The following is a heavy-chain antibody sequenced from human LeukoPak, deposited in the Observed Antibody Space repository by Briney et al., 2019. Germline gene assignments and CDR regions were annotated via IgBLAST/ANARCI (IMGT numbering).Heavy chain of an antibody. J-gene: IGHJ6*03. CDR1: GYSISSNNW. Sequence: SDTLSLTCAVSGYSISSNNWWGWIRQPPGKGLEWIGYIYTSGSTNYNPSLKSRVTISVDTSKNQFSLKLSSVTAADTAVYFCARGSTLRSLAYYYYMDVWGKGTTVTVSS. V-gene: IGHV4-28*01. CDR3: ARGSTLRSLAYYYYMDV. CDR2: IYTSGST. D-gene: IGHD1-26*01.